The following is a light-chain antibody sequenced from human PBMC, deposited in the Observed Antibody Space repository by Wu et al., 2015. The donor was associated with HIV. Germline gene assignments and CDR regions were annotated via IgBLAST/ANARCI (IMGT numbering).Light chain of an antibody. CDR2: STS. Sequence: DIQMTQSPSSLSASVGDRVTISCRASQDISNYLAWYQQKPGGVPKLLIYSTSALQSGVPSRFSGSGSGTDFTLTISSLQPEDVATYYCQKFSIAPFTFGPGTKVDIK. J-gene: IGKJ3*01. V-gene: IGKV1-27*01. CDR3: QKFSIAPFT. CDR1: QDISNY.